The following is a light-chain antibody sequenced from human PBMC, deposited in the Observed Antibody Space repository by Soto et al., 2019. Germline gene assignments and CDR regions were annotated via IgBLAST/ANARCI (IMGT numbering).Light chain of an antibody. CDR1: SSDVGSYNY. CDR2: EVS. Sequence: QSALTQPASVSGSPGQSITISCTGTSSDVGSYNYVSWYQQHPGKAPKLMIYEVSNRPSGVSNRFSGSKSGNTASLTISGLQAEDEADYYCSSYRSTITLEVFGTGTKVTVL. V-gene: IGLV2-14*01. J-gene: IGLJ1*01. CDR3: SSYRSTITLEV.